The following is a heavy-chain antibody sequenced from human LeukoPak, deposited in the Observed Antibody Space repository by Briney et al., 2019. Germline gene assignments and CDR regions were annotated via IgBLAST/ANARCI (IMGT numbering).Heavy chain of an antibody. CDR2: ISGSGGST. V-gene: IGHV3-23*01. CDR1: VLTFVSYA. D-gene: IGHD6-19*01. CDR3: AKTTAGYSSGRYPGWPVDY. J-gene: IGHJ4*02. Sequence: PGGSLTLPCPASVLTFVSYAMHWLRQAPAKGLDGVSGISGSGGSTFYADSVKGRFTISRDNSENTVYLQMNSLRADDTAVYYCAKTTAGYSSGRYPGWPVDYWGQGTLVTVSS.